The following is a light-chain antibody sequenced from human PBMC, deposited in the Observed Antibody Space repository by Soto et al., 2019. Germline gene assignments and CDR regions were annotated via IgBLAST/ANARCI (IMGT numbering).Light chain of an antibody. CDR3: CSYAGRDTLYV. CDR2: DVS. J-gene: IGLJ1*01. Sequence: SALTQPRSGSGSPGQSVTISCTGTSTDVGGYNYVSWYQQHPGKVPKLMLYDVSKRPSGVPDRFSGSKSGNTASLTISGPQAEDEADYYCCSYAGRDTLYVFGSGTKVTVL. CDR1: STDVGGYNY. V-gene: IGLV2-11*01.